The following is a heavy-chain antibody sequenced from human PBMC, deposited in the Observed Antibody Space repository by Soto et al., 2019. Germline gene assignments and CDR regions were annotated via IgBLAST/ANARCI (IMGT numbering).Heavy chain of an antibody. V-gene: IGHV4-39*01. CDR1: GSSISSSGYY. J-gene: IGHJ4*02. CDR3: ERLPSRHRVDY. CDR2: LYYNVGT. D-gene: IGHD3-10*01. Sequence: SETLSLTCTVSGSSISSSGYYWGWIRQPPGRGLEWIGSLYYNVGTYYNPSLKSRVTISADTSANQFSLLVNSVTAADTAIYYCERLPSRHRVDYWGQGDLVTVSS.